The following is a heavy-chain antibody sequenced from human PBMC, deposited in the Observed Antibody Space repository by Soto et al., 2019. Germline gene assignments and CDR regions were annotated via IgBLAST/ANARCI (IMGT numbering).Heavy chain of an antibody. V-gene: IGHV1-18*01. Sequence: VQLVQSGAEVKKPGASVKVSCKASGYTFTSYGISWVRQAPGQGLEWMGWISAYNGNTNYAQKLQGRVTMTTDTSTSTAYMELRSLRSDDTAVYYCARDQGDDYIWGSYRSPNWFDPWGQGTLVTVSS. J-gene: IGHJ5*02. CDR1: GYTFTSYG. CDR3: ARDQGDDYIWGSYRSPNWFDP. CDR2: ISAYNGNT. D-gene: IGHD3-16*02.